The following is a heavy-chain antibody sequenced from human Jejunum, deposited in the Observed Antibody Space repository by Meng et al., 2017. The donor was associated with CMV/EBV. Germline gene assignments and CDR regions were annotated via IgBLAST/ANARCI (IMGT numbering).Heavy chain of an antibody. CDR1: GASIKNYN. J-gene: IGHJ4*02. V-gene: IGHV4-4*07. CDR3: AGSRPRGGACDY. D-gene: IGHD3-10*01. CDR2: IQVIGHT. Sequence: QVQKKESGPGLLKPSETLSLTCIVSGASIKNYNWNWVRQPAGQGLEWIGLIQVIGHTVYNPSLKSRVTVSLDASKSQFSLTLNSVTAADTATYYCAGSRPRGGACDYWGQGILVTVSS.